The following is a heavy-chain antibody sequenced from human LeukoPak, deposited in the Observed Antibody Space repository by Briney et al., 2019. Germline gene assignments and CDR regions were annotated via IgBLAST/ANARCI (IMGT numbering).Heavy chain of an antibody. CDR1: GGSVGSSTYY. V-gene: IGHV4-39*01. J-gene: IGHJ5*02. Sequence: PETLSLTCTVSGGSVGSSTYYWGWIRQPPGKGLEWIASIAYSGSTYNPSLKSRVTISVDTSKNQFSLKLSSVTAADTAVYYCARLGFCTSTSCPWGQGTLVTVSS. CDR2: IAYSGST. CDR3: ARLGFCTSTSCP. D-gene: IGHD2-2*01.